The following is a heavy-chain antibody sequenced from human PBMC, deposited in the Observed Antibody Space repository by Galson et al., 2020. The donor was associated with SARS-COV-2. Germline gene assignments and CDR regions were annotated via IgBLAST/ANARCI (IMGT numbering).Heavy chain of an antibody. CDR3: ARDTEYCSSTSCYYCYYYGMYV. CDR2: ISYDGSNK. CDR1: GFTFSSYA. Sequence: GESLKISCAASGFTFSSYAMHWVRQAPGKGLEWVAVISYDGSNKYYADSVKGRFTISRDNSKNTLYLQMNSLRAEDTAVYYGARDTEYCSSTSCYYCYYYGMYVWGQGTTGTVSS. V-gene: IGHV3-30-3*01. D-gene: IGHD2-2*01. J-gene: IGHJ6*02.